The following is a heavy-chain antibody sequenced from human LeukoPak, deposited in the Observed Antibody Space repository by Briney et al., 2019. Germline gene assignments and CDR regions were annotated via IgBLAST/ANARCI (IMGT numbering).Heavy chain of an antibody. J-gene: IGHJ4*02. D-gene: IGHD2-2*01. Sequence: PGGSLRLSCAASGFTFSSYAMSWVRQAPGKGLEWVSAISGSGGSTYYADSVKGRFTISRDNSKNTLYLQMNSLRAEDTAVYYCAKVGVVVPAAPGAYFDYWGQGTQVTVSS. V-gene: IGHV3-23*01. CDR3: AKVGVVVPAAPGAYFDY. CDR1: GFTFSSYA. CDR2: ISGSGGST.